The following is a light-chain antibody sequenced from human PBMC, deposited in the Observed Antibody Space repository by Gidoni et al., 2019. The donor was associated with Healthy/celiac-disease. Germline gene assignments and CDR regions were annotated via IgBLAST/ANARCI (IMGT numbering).Light chain of an antibody. Sequence: EIGMTQSPATLSVSPGERATLYCRASPSVSSNFAWYQQKPGQAPRLLIYGASTRATGIPARFSGSGSGTEFTLTISSLQCEDFAVYYCQQYNNWPPDTFGQXTKLEIK. CDR3: QQYNNWPPDT. CDR1: PSVSSN. CDR2: GAS. V-gene: IGKV3-15*01. J-gene: IGKJ2*01.